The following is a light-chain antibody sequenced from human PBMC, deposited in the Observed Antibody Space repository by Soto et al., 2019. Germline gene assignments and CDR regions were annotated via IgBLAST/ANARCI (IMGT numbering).Light chain of an antibody. V-gene: IGKV3-15*01. CDR3: QQYNNWPRT. CDR1: QSVRSN. CDR2: GAS. J-gene: IGKJ1*01. Sequence: EIVLTQSPGTLSLSPGERATLSCRASQSVRSNLAWYQQKPGQAPRLLIYGASTRATGIPARFSGSGSGTEFTLTINSLQSEDFAVYYCQQYNNWPRTFGQGTKVDI.